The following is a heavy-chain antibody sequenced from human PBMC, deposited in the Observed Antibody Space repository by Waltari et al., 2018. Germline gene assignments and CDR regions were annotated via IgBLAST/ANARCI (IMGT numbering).Heavy chain of an antibody. J-gene: IGHJ6*03. D-gene: IGHD3-3*01. CDR1: GFNFQDYG. Sequence: EVQLVESGGGLVQPGGSLTLSCAGSGFNFQDYGMHWIRQPPGKGREWASGITYNIGARGYADSGKGRFTISRDNARHSLSLQMNSLRPEDTALYCCAKTPWSGRYYSYYYMDVWGKGTTVTVSS. CDR3: AKTPWSGRYYSYYYMDV. CDR2: ITYNIGAR. V-gene: IGHV3-9*01.